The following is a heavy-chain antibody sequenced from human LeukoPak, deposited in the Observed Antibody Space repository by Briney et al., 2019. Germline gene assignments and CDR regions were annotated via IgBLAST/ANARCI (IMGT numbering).Heavy chain of an antibody. CDR1: GFTFSDYY. J-gene: IGHJ4*02. D-gene: IGHD4/OR15-4a*01. CDR3: ARDEANLDY. V-gene: IGHV3-11*06. Sequence: GGSLRLSCAASGFTFSDYYMSWIRQAPGKGLEWVSYISSSSSYTNYADSVEGRFTISRDNAKNSLYLQMNSLRAEDTAVYYCARDEANLDYWGQGTLVTVSS. CDR2: ISSSSSYT.